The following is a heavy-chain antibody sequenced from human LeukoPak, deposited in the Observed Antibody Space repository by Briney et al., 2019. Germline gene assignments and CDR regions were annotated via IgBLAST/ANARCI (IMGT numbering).Heavy chain of an antibody. V-gene: IGHV3-9*01. CDR3: AKGGIPSYDPDWVDRAFDI. CDR1: GFTFDDYA. D-gene: IGHD3-3*01. Sequence: GGSLRLSCAASGFTFDDYAMHWVRQAPGKGLEWVSGISWNSGSIGYADSVKGRFTISRDNAKNSLYLQMNSLRAEDTALYYCAKGGIPSYDPDWVDRAFDIWGQGAMVTVSS. CDR2: ISWNSGSI. J-gene: IGHJ3*02.